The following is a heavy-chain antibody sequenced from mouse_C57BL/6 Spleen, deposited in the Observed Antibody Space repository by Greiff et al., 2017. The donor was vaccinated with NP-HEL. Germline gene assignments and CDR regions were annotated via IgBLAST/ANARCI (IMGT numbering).Heavy chain of an antibody. Sequence: EVQLQQSGPELVKPGASVKISCKASGYTFTDYYMNWVKQSHGKSLEWIGDINPNNGGTSYNQKFKGKATLTVDKSSSTAYMELRSLTSEDSAVYYCARRGVHYAFAYWGQGTLVTVSA. J-gene: IGHJ3*01. D-gene: IGHD1-2*01. V-gene: IGHV1-26*01. CDR1: GYTFTDYY. CDR3: ARRGVHYAFAY. CDR2: INPNNGGT.